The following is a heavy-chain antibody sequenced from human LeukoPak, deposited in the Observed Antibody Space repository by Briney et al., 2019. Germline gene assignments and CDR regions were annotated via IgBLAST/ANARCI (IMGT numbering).Heavy chain of an antibody. J-gene: IGHJ4*02. CDR1: GDSVSTDISS. Sequence: SQTLSLTCAISGDSVSTDISSWNWVRQSPSRGLEWLGRTYYMSKWFNEYAVSVNSRITINPDTSKNQVSLQLNSVTPEDTAVYYCARSDYGDPLYYFDYWGQGTLVTVSS. CDR2: TYYMSKWFN. D-gene: IGHD4-17*01. V-gene: IGHV6-1*01. CDR3: ARSDYGDPLYYFDY.